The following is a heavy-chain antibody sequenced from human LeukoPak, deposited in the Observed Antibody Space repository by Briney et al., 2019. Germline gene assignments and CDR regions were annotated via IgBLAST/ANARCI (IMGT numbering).Heavy chain of an antibody. V-gene: IGHV3-23*01. CDR3: AKRVGRTPEV. J-gene: IGHJ4*02. Sequence: PGGSLRLSCAASGFTFSNYDMSWVRQAPGKGLEWVSAIGGDGRGTDYADSVKGRFTISRDNSKNTVYLQMNSLRAGDTALYYCAKRVGRTPEVWGLGTLVIVSS. D-gene: IGHD1-26*01. CDR1: GFTFSNYD. CDR2: IGGDGRGT.